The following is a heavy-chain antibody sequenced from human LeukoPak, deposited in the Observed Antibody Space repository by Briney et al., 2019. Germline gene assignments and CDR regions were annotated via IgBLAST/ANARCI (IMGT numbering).Heavy chain of an antibody. J-gene: IGHJ6*03. Sequence: GGSLRLSCAASGFTFDDYTMHWVRQAPGKGLEWVSLISWDGGSTYYADSVKGRFTISRDNAKNSLYLQMNSLRAEDTAVYYCARVYGSGSYFMAADYYYMDVWGKGTTVTISS. CDR2: ISWDGGST. CDR1: GFTFDDYT. CDR3: ARVYGSGSYFMAADYYYMDV. D-gene: IGHD3-10*01. V-gene: IGHV3-43*01.